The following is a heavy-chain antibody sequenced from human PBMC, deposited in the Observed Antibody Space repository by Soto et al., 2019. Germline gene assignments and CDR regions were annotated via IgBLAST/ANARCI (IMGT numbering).Heavy chain of an antibody. J-gene: IGHJ6*02. CDR2: ISYDGSNK. Sequence: GGSLRLSCAASGFTFSSYGMHWVRQAPGKGLEWVAVISYDGSNKYYADSVKGRFTISRDNSKNTLYLQMNSLRAEDTAVYYCASGVVVAAHGMDVWGQGTTVTVSS. CDR3: ASGVVVAAHGMDV. CDR1: GFTFSSYG. D-gene: IGHD2-15*01. V-gene: IGHV3-30*03.